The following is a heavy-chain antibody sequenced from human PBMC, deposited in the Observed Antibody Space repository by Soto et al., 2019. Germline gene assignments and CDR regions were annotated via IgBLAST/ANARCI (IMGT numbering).Heavy chain of an antibody. D-gene: IGHD2-15*01. Sequence: QVQLVQSGAEVKKPGASVKVSCTASGYTFTSYDINWVRQATGQGLEWMGWMNPHSGNTGCAQKFQGRVTMTRNTSISTAYMDLSSLRSEDTAGYYCARGGEDWSVGSCYLCFDPWGQGTLGTVSS. CDR3: ARGGEDWSVGSCYLCFDP. V-gene: IGHV1-8*01. CDR1: GYTFTSYD. J-gene: IGHJ5*02. CDR2: MNPHSGNT.